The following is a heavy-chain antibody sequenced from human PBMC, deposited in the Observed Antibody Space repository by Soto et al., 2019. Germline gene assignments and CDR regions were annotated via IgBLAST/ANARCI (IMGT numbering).Heavy chain of an antibody. Sequence: QVQLVESGGGVVQPGRSLRLSCAASGFTFSSYGMHWVRQAPGKGLGWVAVISYDGSNKYYADSVKGRFTISRDNSKNTLYLQMNSLRAEDTAVYYCAKDTVGAIDYWGQGTLVTVSS. CDR2: ISYDGSNK. V-gene: IGHV3-30*18. CDR3: AKDTVGAIDY. CDR1: GFTFSSYG. D-gene: IGHD1-26*01. J-gene: IGHJ4*02.